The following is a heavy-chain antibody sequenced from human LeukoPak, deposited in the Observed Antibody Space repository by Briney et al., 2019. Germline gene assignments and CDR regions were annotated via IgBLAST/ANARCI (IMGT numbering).Heavy chain of an antibody. CDR2: ISYDGSNK. CDR1: GFTFSSYA. V-gene: IGHV3-30-3*01. CDR3: ARGGILEWSSADY. D-gene: IGHD3-3*01. J-gene: IGHJ4*02. Sequence: GRSLRLPCAASGFTFSSYAMHWVRQAPGKGLEWVAVISYDGSNKYYADSVKGRFTISRDNSKSTLYLQMNSLRAEDTAVYYCARGGILEWSSADYWGQGTLVTVSS.